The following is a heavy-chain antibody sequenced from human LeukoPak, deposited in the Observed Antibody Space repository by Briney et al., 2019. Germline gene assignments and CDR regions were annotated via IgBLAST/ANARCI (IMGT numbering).Heavy chain of an antibody. Sequence: SETLSLTCTVSGGSISSYYWSWIRQPPGKGLEWIGHIYYSGSTNYNPSLKSRVTISVDTSKNQFSMKLSSVTAADTAVYYCARDRYDILTGYRDNWYFDLWGRGTLVTVSS. V-gene: IGHV4-59*01. CDR1: GGSISSYY. CDR2: IYYSGST. J-gene: IGHJ2*01. D-gene: IGHD3-9*01. CDR3: ARDRYDILTGYRDNWYFDL.